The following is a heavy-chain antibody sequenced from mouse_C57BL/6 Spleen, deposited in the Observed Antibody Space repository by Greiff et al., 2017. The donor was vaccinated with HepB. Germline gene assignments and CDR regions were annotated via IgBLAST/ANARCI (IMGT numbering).Heavy chain of an antibody. CDR2: IHPNSGST. J-gene: IGHJ3*01. Sequence: QVQLQQPGAELVKPGASVKLSCKATGYTFTSYWMHWVKQRSGQGLEWIGMIHPNSGSTNYNEKFKSKATLTVDKSSSTAYMQLSSLTSEDSVVSYCARHGFLSPFAYWGQGTLVTFSA. CDR3: ARHGFLSPFAY. CDR1: GYTFTSYW. V-gene: IGHV1-64*01. D-gene: IGHD1-1*01.